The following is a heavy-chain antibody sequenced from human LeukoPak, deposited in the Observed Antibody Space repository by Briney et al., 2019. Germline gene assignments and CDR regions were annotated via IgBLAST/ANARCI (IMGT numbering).Heavy chain of an antibody. CDR2: ISYDGSNK. V-gene: IGHV3-30-3*01. J-gene: IGHJ4*02. CDR1: GFTFSSYA. D-gene: IGHD3-22*01. CDR3: ARDPYYYDSSGYYHDY. Sequence: GGSLRLSCAASGFTFSSYAMHWVRQAPGKGLEWVAVISYDGSNKYYADSVKGRFTISRDNSKNTLYLQMNSLRAEDTAVYYCARDPYYYDSSGYYHDYWGQGTLVTVSS.